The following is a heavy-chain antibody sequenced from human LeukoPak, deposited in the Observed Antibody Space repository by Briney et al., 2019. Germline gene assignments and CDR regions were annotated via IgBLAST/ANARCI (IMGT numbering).Heavy chain of an antibody. CDR1: GFTFSSYS. J-gene: IGHJ4*02. Sequence: PGGSLRLSCAASGFTFSSYSMNWVRQAPGKGLEWVALISYDGSYKYYADSVKGRFTISRDNSKNTLYLQMKSLRTEDTAVYYCARERGYSGYDSREYNYFDYWGQGTLVTVSS. CDR3: ARERGYSGYDSREYNYFDY. CDR2: ISYDGSYK. V-gene: IGHV3-30*03. D-gene: IGHD5-12*01.